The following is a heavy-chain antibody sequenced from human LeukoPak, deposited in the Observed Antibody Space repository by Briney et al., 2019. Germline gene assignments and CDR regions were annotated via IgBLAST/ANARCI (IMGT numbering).Heavy chain of an antibody. Sequence: ASVKVSCKASGYTFTSYDINWVRQATGQGLEWMGWMNPNSGNTGYAQKFQGRVTMTRNTSISTAYMELSSLRSDDTAVYYCASPQGGSYLGDAFDIWGQGTMVTVSS. CDR3: ASPQGGSYLGDAFDI. CDR2: MNPNSGNT. J-gene: IGHJ3*02. CDR1: GYTFTSYD. D-gene: IGHD1-26*01. V-gene: IGHV1-8*01.